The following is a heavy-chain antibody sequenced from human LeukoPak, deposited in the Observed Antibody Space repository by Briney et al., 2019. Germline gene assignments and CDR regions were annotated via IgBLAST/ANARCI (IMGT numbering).Heavy chain of an antibody. J-gene: IGHJ5*02. Sequence: TGGSLRLSCAASGFTFSSYSMNWVRQAPGKGLEWVSSISSSSSYIYYADLVKGRFTISRDNAKNSLYLQMNSLRAEDTAVYYCARGARVIRGVKWWFDPWGQGTLVTVSS. CDR2: ISSSSSYI. D-gene: IGHD3-10*01. CDR1: GFTFSSYS. V-gene: IGHV3-21*01. CDR3: ARGARVIRGVKWWFDP.